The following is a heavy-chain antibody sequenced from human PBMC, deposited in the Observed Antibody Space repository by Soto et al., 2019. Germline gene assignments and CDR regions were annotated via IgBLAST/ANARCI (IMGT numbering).Heavy chain of an antibody. CDR2: VYHTERT. D-gene: IGHD3-16*01. CDR3: AREFVYFDS. CDR1: GGSFKSGSYS. J-gene: IGHJ4*02. Sequence: PSETLSLTCTVSGGSFKSGSYSWSWLRQPPGKGLEWIGYVYHTERTSYNPSLKSRVSISMDTYKNQFSLNLDSVTAANTAVYICAREFVYFDSWGQGTLVTVSS. V-gene: IGHV4-61*01.